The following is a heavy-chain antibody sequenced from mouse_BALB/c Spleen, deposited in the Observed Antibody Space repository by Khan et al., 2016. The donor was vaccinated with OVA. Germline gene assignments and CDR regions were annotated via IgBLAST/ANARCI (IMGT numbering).Heavy chain of an antibody. V-gene: IGHV9-3-1*01. CDR2: INTYTGKP. CDR1: GYTFTNYG. CDR3: AREGFNGTMDY. J-gene: IGHJ4*01. Sequence: QIQLVQSGPELKKPGETVKISCKASGYTFTNYGMNWMKQAPGKGLKWMGWINTYTGKPTYADDFKGRFAFSLETSATTASLQINNLKNEDTATFFCAREGFNGTMDYWGQGTSVTVSS.